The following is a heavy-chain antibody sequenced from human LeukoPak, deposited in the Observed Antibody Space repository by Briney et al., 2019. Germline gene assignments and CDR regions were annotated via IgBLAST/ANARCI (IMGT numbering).Heavy chain of an antibody. V-gene: IGHV3-7*01. D-gene: IGHD3-3*01. CDR3: ARYEMDV. J-gene: IGHJ6*02. Sequence: GGSLRLSCAASEFTFTNFWMSWVRQAPGKGLEWVANTNRDGSEKYYVDSVKGRVTISRDNAMNFLYLQLNSLRVDDTAVYYCARYEMDVWGQGTTVTVSS. CDR2: TNRDGSEK. CDR1: EFTFTNFW.